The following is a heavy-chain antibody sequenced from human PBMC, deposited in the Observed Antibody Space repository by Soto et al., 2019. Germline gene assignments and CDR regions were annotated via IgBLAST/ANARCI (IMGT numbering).Heavy chain of an antibody. V-gene: IGHV3-23*01. Sequence: HHGGSLRLSCSGSGFSMSSYTMGWVRLAPERGLEWVATIFSGGSATRYADSVTGRFSLSRDNSKNIMYLQMNSLRLEDTALYYCARDRQPDGIWTFDYWGRGTLVTVSS. D-gene: IGHD1-1*01. J-gene: IGHJ4*02. CDR3: ARDRQPDGIWTFDY. CDR1: GFSMSSYT. CDR2: IFSGGSAT.